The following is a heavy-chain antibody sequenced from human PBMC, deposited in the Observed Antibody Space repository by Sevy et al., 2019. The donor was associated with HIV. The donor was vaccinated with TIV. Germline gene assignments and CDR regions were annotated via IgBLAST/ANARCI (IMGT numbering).Heavy chain of an antibody. CDR1: GGSISSYY. V-gene: IGHV4-59*01. CDR3: ARSHLAFCGGDCFSTYYFDS. CDR2: IYSSGST. J-gene: IGHJ4*02. D-gene: IGHD2-21*01. Sequence: SETLSLTCSVSGGSISSYYWNWIRQPPGKGLERIGYIYSSGSTNYNPSLKSRVTISVDMSKNQFSLRLSSVTAADTAVYYCARSHLAFCGGDCFSTYYFDSGGQGTLVTVS.